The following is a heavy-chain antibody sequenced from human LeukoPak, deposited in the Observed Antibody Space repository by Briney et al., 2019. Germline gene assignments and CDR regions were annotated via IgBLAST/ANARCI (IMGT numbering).Heavy chain of an antibody. V-gene: IGHV4-59*11. CDR2: IHYSGST. CDR3: ARDEYDNSGYYFRGFDP. Sequence: SETLSLTCTVSGGSITSHYWSWLRQPPGKGLEWVGYIHYSGSTSYNPSLKNRVTISVDTSKNQISLKLNSVTAADTAVYYCARDEYDNSGYYFRGFDPWGQGTLVTVSS. D-gene: IGHD3-22*01. CDR1: GGSITSHY. J-gene: IGHJ5*02.